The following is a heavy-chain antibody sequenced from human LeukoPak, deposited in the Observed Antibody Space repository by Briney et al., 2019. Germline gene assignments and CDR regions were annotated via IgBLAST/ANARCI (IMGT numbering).Heavy chain of an antibody. CDR1: GFTLSSHW. CDR3: AKSHILGAY. CDR2: INQDGSAK. J-gene: IGHJ4*02. Sequence: QPGGSLRLSCVASGFTLSSHWMSWVRQAPGKGLEWVANINQDGSAKYFVDSVKGRFTISRDNSKNTLYLQMNSLRAEDTAVYYCAKSHILGAYWGQGTLVTVSS. V-gene: IGHV3-7*03. D-gene: IGHD3-16*01.